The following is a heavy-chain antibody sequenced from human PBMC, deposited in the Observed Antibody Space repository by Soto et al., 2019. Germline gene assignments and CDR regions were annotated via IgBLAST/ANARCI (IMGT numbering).Heavy chain of an antibody. V-gene: IGHV1-69*08. CDR3: AREPQNYYYFYYMDV. CDR1: GGTFSSYT. Sequence: QVQLVQSGAEVQKPGSSVKVSCKASGGTFSSYTISWVRQAPGQGLEWMGRIIPILGIANYAQKFQGRVTITADKSTSTAYMELSSLRSEDTAVYYCAREPQNYYYFYYMDVWGKGTTVTVSS. J-gene: IGHJ6*03. CDR2: IIPILGIA.